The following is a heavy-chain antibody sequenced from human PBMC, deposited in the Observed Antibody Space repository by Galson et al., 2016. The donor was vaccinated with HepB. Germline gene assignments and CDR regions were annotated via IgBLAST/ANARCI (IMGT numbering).Heavy chain of an antibody. D-gene: IGHD3-16*01. CDR2: ISSSSSYR. CDR1: GFTFSSYA. J-gene: IGHJ4*02. CDR3: ARGSTPADTLFDY. Sequence: SLRLSCAVSGFTFSSYAMNWVRQAPGKGLEWVSSISSSSSYRYYADAVKGRFTISRDNARKSLYLQRNSLRAEDTAVYYCARGSTPADTLFDYWGQGTLVTVSS. V-gene: IGHV3-21*01.